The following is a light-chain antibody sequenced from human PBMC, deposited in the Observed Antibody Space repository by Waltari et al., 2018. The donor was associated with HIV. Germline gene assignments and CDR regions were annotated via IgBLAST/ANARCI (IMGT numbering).Light chain of an antibody. CDR2: EVS. CDR3: SSYTTIDGTVI. J-gene: IGLJ2*01. V-gene: IGLV2-14*03. CDR1: TGDLGVRNY. Sequence: QSALSQPASVSGNPGQSIIISCGGTTGDLGVRNYFSWYQQVPGKPPQVILSEVSSLSSGISARFSGSKSGNTASLTISGLQIEDEADYYCSSYTTIDGTVIFGGGTKLTVL.